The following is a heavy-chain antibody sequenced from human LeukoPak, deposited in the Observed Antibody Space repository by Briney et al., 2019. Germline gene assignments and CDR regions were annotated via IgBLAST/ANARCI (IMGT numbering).Heavy chain of an antibody. V-gene: IGHV3-11*01. CDR3: ARPQMSSSSAAALGY. D-gene: IGHD6-6*01. J-gene: IGHJ4*02. Sequence: PGGSLRLSCAASGFPFSNYYMSWIRQAPGKGLEWVSYIGSSGATIYYADSVKGRFTISRDNAKNSLYLQMNGLRAEDTAVYYCARPQMSSSSAAALGYWGRGTLVTVSS. CDR2: IGSSGATI. CDR1: GFPFSNYY.